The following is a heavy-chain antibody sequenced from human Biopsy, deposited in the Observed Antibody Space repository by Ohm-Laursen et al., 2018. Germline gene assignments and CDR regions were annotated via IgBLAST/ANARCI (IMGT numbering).Heavy chain of an antibody. D-gene: IGHD5-24*01. CDR2: IYHTGST. CDR1: GDSISSGGNY. V-gene: IGHV4-31*03. J-gene: IGHJ4*02. Sequence: SDTLSLTCTVSGDSISSGGNYWSWIRQFPGKGLEWIAYIYHTGSTYYNPSLKSRLSIAVDTSKNQFSVSLRSVTAADTAVYYCATTRSFDNWGQGTLVTVSS. CDR3: ATTRSFDN.